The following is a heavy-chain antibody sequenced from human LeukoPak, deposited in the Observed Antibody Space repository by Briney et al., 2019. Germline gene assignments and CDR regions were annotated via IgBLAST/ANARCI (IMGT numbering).Heavy chain of an antibody. CDR2: INHSGST. CDR1: GGSFSGYY. CDR3: ARVVAAAGNNWFDP. Sequence: SETLSLTCAVYGGSFSGYYWSWIRQPPGKGLEWIGEINHSGSTNYNPSLKSRVTISVDTSKNQFSLKLNSVTAADTAVYYCARVVAAAGNNWFDPWGQGTLVTVSS. J-gene: IGHJ5*02. D-gene: IGHD6-13*01. V-gene: IGHV4-34*01.